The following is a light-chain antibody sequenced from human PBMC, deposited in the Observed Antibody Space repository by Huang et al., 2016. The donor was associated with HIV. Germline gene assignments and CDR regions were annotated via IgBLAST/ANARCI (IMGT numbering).Light chain of an antibody. CDR1: QTIGTN. CDR3: QHYNNWPPLT. CDR2: GAS. V-gene: IGKV3-15*01. J-gene: IGKJ4*01. Sequence: IVLTQAPVTLSVSPGEGAILYCRASQTIGTNLAWYQQRPGQAPRLLLYGASTRATGVPDRFSGSGSGTEFTLTLSSRQSEDFAVYYCQHYNNWPPLTFGGGTKVDI.